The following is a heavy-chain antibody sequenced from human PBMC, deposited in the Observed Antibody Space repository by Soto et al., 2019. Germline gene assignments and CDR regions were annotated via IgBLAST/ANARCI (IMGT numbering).Heavy chain of an antibody. CDR3: ARVGRQWLVRGYYYYGMDV. D-gene: IGHD6-19*01. CDR2: INHSGST. J-gene: IGHJ6*02. CDR1: GGSFSGYY. V-gene: IGHV4-34*01. Sequence: SETLSLTCAGYGGSFSGYYWSWIRQPPGKGLEWIGEINHSGSTNYNPSLKSRVTISVDTSKNQFSLKLSSVTAADTAVYYCARVGRQWLVRGYYYYGMDVWGQGTTVT.